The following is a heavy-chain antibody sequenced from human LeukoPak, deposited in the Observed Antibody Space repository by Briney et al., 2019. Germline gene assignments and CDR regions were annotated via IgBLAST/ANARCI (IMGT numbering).Heavy chain of an antibody. CDR1: GFTFTSYW. J-gene: IGHJ4*02. CDR2: INSDGSTI. Sequence: GGSLTLSCAASGFTFTSYWMHWVRQAPGKGLVWVSRINSDGSTITYADSVKGRFTISRDNAKNTLYLQMNSLRVDDTAVYYCGRDGGNRWFDFWGQGTLVTVSS. V-gene: IGHV3-74*01. D-gene: IGHD2-15*01. CDR3: GRDGGNRWFDF.